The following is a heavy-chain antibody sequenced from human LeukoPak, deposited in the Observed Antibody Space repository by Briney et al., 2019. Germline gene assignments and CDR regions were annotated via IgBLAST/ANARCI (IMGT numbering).Heavy chain of an antibody. CDR1: GYTFTSYD. V-gene: IGHV1-8*03. CDR3: ARGGGYSYEYYMDV. CDR2: RNPNSGNT. Sequence: ASVKVSCKASGYTFTSYDINRVRQATGQGLEWMGWRNPNSGNTGYAQKFQGRVTIIRNTSISTAYMELSSLRSEDTAVYYCARGGGYSYEYYMDVWGKGNTVTVSS. J-gene: IGHJ6*03.